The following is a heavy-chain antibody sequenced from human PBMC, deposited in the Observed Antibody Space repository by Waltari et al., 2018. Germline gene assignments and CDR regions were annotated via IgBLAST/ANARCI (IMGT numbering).Heavy chain of an antibody. V-gene: IGHV4-39*07. Sequence: QLQLQESGPGLVKPSEPLSLTCPFSGCSISSSSYYWGWIRQPPGKGLEWIGSIYYSGSTYYNPSPKSRVTISVDTSKNQFSLKLSSVTAADTAVYYCARGAIGVVAAANWGQGTLVTVSS. D-gene: IGHD2-15*01. CDR1: GCSISSSSYY. CDR3: ARGAIGVVAAAN. CDR2: IYYSGST. J-gene: IGHJ4*02.